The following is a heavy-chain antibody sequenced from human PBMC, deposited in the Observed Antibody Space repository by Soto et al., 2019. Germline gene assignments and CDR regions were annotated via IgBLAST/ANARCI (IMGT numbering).Heavy chain of an antibody. CDR3: AREENCSGGTCYSEYFHR. CDR1: GYLFTAYS. V-gene: IGHV1-46*01. Sequence: QVHLVQSGAEVKKPGASVKVSCKASGYLFTAYSMHWVRLAPGQGLAWMGVVNPSGGSTNYAQNCQGRVTMTRDTSTSTVYMELSSLRSDDTAIYYCAREENCSGGTCYSEYFHRWGQGTLVTVSS. D-gene: IGHD2-15*01. CDR2: VNPSGGST. J-gene: IGHJ1*01.